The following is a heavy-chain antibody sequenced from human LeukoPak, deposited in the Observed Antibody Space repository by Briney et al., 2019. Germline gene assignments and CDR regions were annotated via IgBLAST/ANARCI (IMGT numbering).Heavy chain of an antibody. D-gene: IGHD6-13*01. CDR3: AGLAAAGVREDDY. V-gene: IGHV1-69*13. Sequence: SVKVSCKASGGTFSSYAISWVRQAPGQGLEWMGGIIPIFGTANYAQKFQGRVTITADESTSTAYMELSSLRSEDTAVYYCAGLAAAGVREDDYWSQGTLVTVSS. J-gene: IGHJ4*02. CDR2: IIPIFGTA. CDR1: GGTFSSYA.